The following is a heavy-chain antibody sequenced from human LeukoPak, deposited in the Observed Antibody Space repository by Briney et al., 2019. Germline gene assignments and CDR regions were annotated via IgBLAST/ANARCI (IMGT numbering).Heavy chain of an antibody. CDR3: ARGRSSSWTLYFDY. V-gene: IGHV4-34*01. D-gene: IGHD6-13*01. CDR1: GGSFSGYY. Sequence: SETLSLTCAVYGGSFSGYYWSWIRQPPGKGLEWIGEINHSGSTNYNPSLKSRVTISVDTSKNQFSLKLSSVTAADTAVYYCARGRSSSWTLYFDYWGQGTLVTVSS. CDR2: INHSGST. J-gene: IGHJ4*02.